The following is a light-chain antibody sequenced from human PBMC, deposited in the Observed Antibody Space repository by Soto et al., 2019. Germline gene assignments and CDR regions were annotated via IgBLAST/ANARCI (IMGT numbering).Light chain of an antibody. CDR3: QLDNDHSPA. J-gene: IGKJ1*01. CDR1: QGISNY. V-gene: IGKV1-16*01. CDR2: DVS. Sequence: DNRVTQSPASLSASVGDRVTITCRASQGISNYLAWYQQKPGKVLKILMYDVSSLKRGVPSRLSGSGCESEFSVNIGSLGPEDSSAHYSQLDNDHSPALGQGTKVDI.